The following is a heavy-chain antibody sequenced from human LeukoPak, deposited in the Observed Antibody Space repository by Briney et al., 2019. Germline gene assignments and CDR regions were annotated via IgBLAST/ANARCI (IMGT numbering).Heavy chain of an antibody. V-gene: IGHV3-33*01. D-gene: IGHD3/OR15-3a*01. CDR3: ARKTFRTGAYAT. J-gene: IGHJ5*02. CDR1: GFTFSSYG. Sequence: GGSLRLSCAASGFTFSSYGMHWVRQAPGKGLEWVAVIWYDGSNKYYADSVKGRFTISRDNSKNTLYLQMNSLRAEDTAVYYCARKTFRTGAYATWGQGTLVTVSS. CDR2: IWYDGSNK.